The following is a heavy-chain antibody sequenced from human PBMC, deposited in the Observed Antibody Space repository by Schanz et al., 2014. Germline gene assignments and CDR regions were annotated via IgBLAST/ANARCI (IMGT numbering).Heavy chain of an antibody. V-gene: IGHV3-33*06. D-gene: IGHD2-8*02. CDR1: GFTLSSYG. Sequence: QGQLVESGGGVVQPGKSLRLSCAASGFTLSSYGMHWVRQAPGKGLEWVAVIWYDGSNKYYADSVKGRFTISRDNSKSTLYVEMNSLRVEDTAVYYCAKTLFPGGTQTFGNWGRGTLVTVSS. J-gene: IGHJ4*02. CDR3: AKTLFPGGTQTFGN. CDR2: IWYDGSNK.